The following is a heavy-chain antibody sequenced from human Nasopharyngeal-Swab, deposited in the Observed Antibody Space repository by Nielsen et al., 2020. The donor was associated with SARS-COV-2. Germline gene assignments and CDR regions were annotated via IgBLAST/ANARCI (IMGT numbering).Heavy chain of an antibody. V-gene: IGHV3-7*01. Sequence: VRQAPGKGLEWVANIKQDGSEKYYVDSVEGRFTISRDNAKNSLYLQMNSLSAEDTAVYYCAREDGSGSPFDSWGQGTLVTVSS. CDR3: AREDGSGSPFDS. CDR2: IKQDGSEK. D-gene: IGHD2-15*01. J-gene: IGHJ4*02.